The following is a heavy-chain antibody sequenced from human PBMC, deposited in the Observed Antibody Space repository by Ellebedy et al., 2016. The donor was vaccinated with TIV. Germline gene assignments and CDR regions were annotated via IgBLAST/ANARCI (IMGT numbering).Heavy chain of an antibody. CDR3: VTTARSAWHFDY. D-gene: IGHD6-19*01. CDR1: GFSFDVYA. Sequence: PGGSLRLSCTASGFSFDVYAMHWVRQTPVKGLEWVSFISGDGFATHYADFVQGRFTISRDNSKNSLYLRMDGLRREDTAFYYCVTTARSAWHFDYWGQGTLVTVSS. CDR2: ISGDGFAT. V-gene: IGHV3-43*02. J-gene: IGHJ4*02.